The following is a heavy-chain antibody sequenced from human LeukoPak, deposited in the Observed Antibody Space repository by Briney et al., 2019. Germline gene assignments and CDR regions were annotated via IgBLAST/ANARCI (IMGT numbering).Heavy chain of an antibody. CDR2: ISYDGSNK. V-gene: IGHV3-30-3*01. Sequence: PGGSLRLSCAASGFTFSSYAMHWVRQAPGKGLEWVAVISYDGSNKYYADSVKGRFTISRDNSKNTLYLQMNSLRAEDMAVYYCAAPKTIAAAGRFDYWGQGTLVTVSS. CDR1: GFTFSSYA. J-gene: IGHJ4*02. CDR3: AAPKTIAAAGRFDY. D-gene: IGHD6-13*01.